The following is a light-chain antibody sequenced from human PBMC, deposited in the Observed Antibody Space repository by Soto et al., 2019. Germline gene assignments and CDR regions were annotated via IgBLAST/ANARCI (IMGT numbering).Light chain of an antibody. CDR1: ASNIGTFY. CDR3: TSWDDNLSAVV. CDR2: ADN. Sequence: QSVLTQPPSASATPGQGVTVSCSGSASNIGTFYVSWYQHPPGTAPKLLIYADNQRPSGVPDRFSGSKSGTSASLAISGLRSGDEADYYCTSWDDNLSAVVFGGGTKVTVL. J-gene: IGLJ2*01. V-gene: IGLV1-47*02.